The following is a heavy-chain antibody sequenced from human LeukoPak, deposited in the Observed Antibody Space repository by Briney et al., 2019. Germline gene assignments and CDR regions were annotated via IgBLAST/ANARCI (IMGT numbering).Heavy chain of an antibody. Sequence: ASVKVSCKACGGTFNRDTISWVRQAPGQGLEWMGGIIPLSSTANYAQKFQDRVTITADESTRTAYLELSGLSSEDTAVYYCASSSFVVDWGQGTLVTVSS. CDR3: ASSSFVVD. J-gene: IGHJ4*02. V-gene: IGHV1-69*13. D-gene: IGHD2-15*01. CDR1: GGTFNRDT. CDR2: IIPLSSTA.